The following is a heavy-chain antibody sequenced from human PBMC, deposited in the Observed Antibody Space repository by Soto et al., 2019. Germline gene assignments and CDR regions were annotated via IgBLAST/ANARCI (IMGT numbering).Heavy chain of an antibody. CDR3: ARDYYKYYDSSGYYRSPAY. CDR1: GFTFSSYA. CDR2: ISGSGGST. Sequence: PGGSLRLSCAASGFTFSSYAMSWVRQAPGKGLEWVSTISGSGGSTHYADSVKGRFTISRDNSRNTLFLQMNSLRAEDTAVYYCARDYYKYYDSSGYYRSPAYWGQGTLVTVSS. J-gene: IGHJ4*02. V-gene: IGHV3-23*01. D-gene: IGHD3-22*01.